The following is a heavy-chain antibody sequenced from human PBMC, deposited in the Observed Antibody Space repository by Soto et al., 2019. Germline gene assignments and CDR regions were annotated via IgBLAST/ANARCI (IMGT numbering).Heavy chain of an antibody. J-gene: IGHJ4*02. CDR3: ARDYDSSGYPRYYFDY. V-gene: IGHV3-33*01. CDR2: IWYDGSNK. Sequence: EGSLRLSCAASGFTFSSYGMHWVRQAPGKGLEWVAVIWYDGSNKYYADSVKGRFTISRDNSKNTLYLQMNSLRAEDTAVYYCARDYDSSGYPRYYFDYWGQGT. CDR1: GFTFSSYG. D-gene: IGHD3-22*01.